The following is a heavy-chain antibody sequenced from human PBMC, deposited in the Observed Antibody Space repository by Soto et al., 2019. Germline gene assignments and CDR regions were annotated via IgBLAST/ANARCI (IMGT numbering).Heavy chain of an antibody. D-gene: IGHD4-17*01. V-gene: IGHV3-33*01. Sequence: QVQLVESGGGVVQPGRSLRVSCAASGFTFSSYGMHWVRQAPGKGLEWVAVIWYDGSNKYYADSVKGRFTISRDNSKNTLFLQMNSLRAEDTAVYYCARVIWRGGGYGDHPLDYWGQGTLVTVSS. CDR3: ARVIWRGGGYGDHPLDY. CDR1: GFTFSSYG. J-gene: IGHJ4*02. CDR2: IWYDGSNK.